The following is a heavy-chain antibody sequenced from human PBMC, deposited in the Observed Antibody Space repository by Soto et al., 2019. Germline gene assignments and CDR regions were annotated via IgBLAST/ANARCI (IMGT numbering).Heavy chain of an antibody. V-gene: IGHV4-4*02. CDR1: GDSISSDKW. CDR3: ARERSSGYCDY. CDR2: VYHSGNT. J-gene: IGHJ4*02. D-gene: IGHD6-19*01. Sequence: SETLSLTCAVSGDSISSDKWWSWVRQPPGKGLEWIGEVYHSGNTNYNPSLKSRVIISVDKSKNQFSLKLSSVTDADTAVYYCARERSSGYCDYWGRGILVTVSS.